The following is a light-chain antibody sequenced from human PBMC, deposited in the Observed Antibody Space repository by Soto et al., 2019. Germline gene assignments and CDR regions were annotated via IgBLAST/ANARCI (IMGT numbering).Light chain of an antibody. J-gene: IGLJ2*01. CDR3: CSYSGSDSLL. CDR1: SSDVGSYNY. CDR2: DVS. Sequence: QSGLTQPRSVSGSRGESVTISCSGTSSDVGSYNYVSWYQQYPGKAPKVMIYDVSERPSEVPVRFSGSKSGNTASLTISGLQAEDEAEYFCCSYSGSDSLLFGGGTKLTVL. V-gene: IGLV2-11*01.